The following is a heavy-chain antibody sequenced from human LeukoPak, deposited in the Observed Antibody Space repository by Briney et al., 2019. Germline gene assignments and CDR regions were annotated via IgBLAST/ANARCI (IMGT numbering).Heavy chain of an antibody. J-gene: IGHJ4*02. D-gene: IGHD2-2*03. CDR2: ISAYNGNT. CDR3: ARVEGGYCSSTSCYAFDY. V-gene: IGHV1-18*01. CDR1: GYTFTSYG. Sequence: ASVKVSXKASGYTFTSYGISWVRQAPGQGLEWMGWISAYNGNTNYAQKLQGRVTMTTDTSTSTAYMELRSLRSDDTAVYYCARVEGGYCSSTSCYAFDYWGQGTLVTVSS.